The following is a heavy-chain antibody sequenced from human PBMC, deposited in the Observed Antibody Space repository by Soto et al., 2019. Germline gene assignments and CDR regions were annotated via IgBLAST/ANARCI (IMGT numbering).Heavy chain of an antibody. CDR2: TSQSGNT. CDR3: ARAPKVSGSSQTRPDF. J-gene: IGHJ4*02. D-gene: IGHD6-6*01. CDR1: SGSFSGYY. V-gene: IGHV4-34*01. Sequence: NPSETLSLTCSIYSGSFSGYYWSWIRQPPGKGLEWIGETSQSGNTNYSPSLKSRVSISIDTSKKQFSLNLASVSAADTAVYYCARAPKVSGSSQTRPDFWGQGTLVTVSS.